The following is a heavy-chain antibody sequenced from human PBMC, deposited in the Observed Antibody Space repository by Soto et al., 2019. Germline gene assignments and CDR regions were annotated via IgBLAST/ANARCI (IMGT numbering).Heavy chain of an antibody. D-gene: IGHD2-2*01. Sequence: ASVKVSCKASGYTFTSYAMNWVRQAPGQGLEWMGWINTNTGNPTYAQGFTGRFVFSLDTSVSTAYLQICSLKDEDTAVYYCAREGPISPFLDFYEDIVVGPAARGAGSYGMDGWGQGTTVTVAS. CDR2: INTNTGNP. V-gene: IGHV7-4-1*01. CDR3: AREGPISPFLDFYEDIVVGPAARGAGSYGMDG. J-gene: IGHJ6*02. CDR1: GYTFTSYA.